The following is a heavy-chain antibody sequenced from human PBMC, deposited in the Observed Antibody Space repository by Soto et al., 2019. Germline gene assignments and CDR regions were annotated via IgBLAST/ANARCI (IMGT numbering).Heavy chain of an antibody. D-gene: IGHD3-9*01. CDR1: GYTFSSYG. CDR2: INPYNGHT. V-gene: IGHV1-18*04. Sequence: QVQLVQSGAEVKKPGASVEVSCKASGYTFSSYGINWVRQAPGQGLEWMGWINPYNGHTNHAQEFQDRVTMTTVTSTTTAYMELRGLRSDDTAVYYCARARRWVLTGYWEFDYWGQGTLVTVSS. CDR3: ARARRWVLTGYWEFDY. J-gene: IGHJ4*02.